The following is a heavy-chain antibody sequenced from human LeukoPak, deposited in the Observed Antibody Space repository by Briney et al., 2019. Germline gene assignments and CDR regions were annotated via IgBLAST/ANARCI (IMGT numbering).Heavy chain of an antibody. CDR1: GGSISSYY. Sequence: SETLSLTCTVSGGSISSYYWSWIRQPPGKGLEWIGYIYYSGSTNYNPSLKRRVTISVDTSKNQFSLKLSSVTAADTAVYYCARHYEIKNRYYFDYWGQGTLVTVSS. V-gene: IGHV4-59*01. CDR3: ARHYEIKNRYYFDY. J-gene: IGHJ4*02. D-gene: IGHD3-9*01. CDR2: IYYSGST.